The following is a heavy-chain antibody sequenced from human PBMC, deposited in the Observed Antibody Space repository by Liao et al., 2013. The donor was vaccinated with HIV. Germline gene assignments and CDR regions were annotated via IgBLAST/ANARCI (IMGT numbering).Heavy chain of an antibody. V-gene: IGHV4-39*07. J-gene: IGHJ4*02. CDR3: ATVEPNVTPEFHY. Sequence: QVQLQESGPGLVKPSETLSLTCTVSGDSITTTSYYWGWVRQPPGKRLEWIGTIYYNGDTYYNPSLNSRVTMSVDTSSNQFSLHLISVTAADTAIYYCATVEPNVTPEFHYWGQGSLVTVSS. D-gene: IGHD1-14*01. CDR2: IYYNGDT. CDR1: GDSITTTSYY.